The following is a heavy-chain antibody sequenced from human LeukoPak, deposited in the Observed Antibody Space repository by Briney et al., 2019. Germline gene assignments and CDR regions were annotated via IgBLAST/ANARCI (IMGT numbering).Heavy chain of an antibody. Sequence: GGSLRLSCTASGFTFGDYAMSWVRQAQGKGLEWVGFIRSKAYGGTTEYAASVKGRFTISRDDSKSIAYLQMNSLKTEDTAVYYCTRVTLEIPAGVFHAFDIWGQGTMVTVSS. CDR3: TRVTLEIPAGVFHAFDI. CDR1: GFTFGDYA. J-gene: IGHJ3*02. CDR2: IRSKAYGGTT. V-gene: IGHV3-49*04. D-gene: IGHD6-25*01.